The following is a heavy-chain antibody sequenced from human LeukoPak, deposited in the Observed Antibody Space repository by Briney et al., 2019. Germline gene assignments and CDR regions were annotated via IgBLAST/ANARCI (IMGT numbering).Heavy chain of an antibody. D-gene: IGHD3-10*01. CDR2: IIPILGIA. CDR1: GGTFSSYA. J-gene: IGHJ3*02. CDR3: ARKGNGGSGVINDAFDI. Sequence: SVKVSCKASGGTFSSYAISWVRQAPGQGLEWMGRIIPILGIANYAQKFQGRVTITADKSTSTAYMELSSLRSEDTAVYYCARKGNGGSGVINDAFDIWGQGTMVTVSS. V-gene: IGHV1-69*04.